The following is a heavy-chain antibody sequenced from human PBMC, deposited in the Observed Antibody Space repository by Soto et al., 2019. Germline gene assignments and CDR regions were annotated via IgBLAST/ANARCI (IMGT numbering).Heavy chain of an antibody. Sequence: GGSLILSCAASGCTFSSYWMSWVSKATGKGLEWVANIKQDGSEKYYVDSVKGRFTISRDNAKNSLYLQMNSLRAEDTAVYYCARAIYSNSFYYYYYMDVWGKGTTVTVSS. CDR3: ARAIYSNSFYYYYYMDV. CDR2: IKQDGSEK. J-gene: IGHJ6*03. D-gene: IGHD4-4*01. V-gene: IGHV3-7*01. CDR1: GCTFSSYW.